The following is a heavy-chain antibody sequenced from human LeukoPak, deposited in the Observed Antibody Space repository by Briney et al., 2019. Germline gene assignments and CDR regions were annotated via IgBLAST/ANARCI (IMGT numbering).Heavy chain of an antibody. V-gene: IGHV3-30*02. Sequence: PGGSLRLSCAASGFTFSIYGMHWVRQAPGKGLEWVAFIRYDGSNKYYADSVKGRFTISRDNSKNTLYLQMNSLRAEDTAVYYCAKDSREYYYDSSGYYLKPHFDYWGQGTLVTVSS. CDR2: IRYDGSNK. J-gene: IGHJ4*02. CDR3: AKDSREYYYDSSGYYLKPHFDY. CDR1: GFTFSIYG. D-gene: IGHD3-22*01.